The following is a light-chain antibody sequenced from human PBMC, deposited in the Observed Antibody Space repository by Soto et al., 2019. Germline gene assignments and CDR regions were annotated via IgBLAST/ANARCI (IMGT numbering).Light chain of an antibody. CDR2: GSN. CDR3: AAWDGGLNAVV. J-gene: IGLJ3*02. Sequence: QSVLTQPPSVSAAPGQRVTISCSGTTSHIGSNFVSWYQQLPGAAPKFLIFGSNRRPSGTPDRFSASKSGNSAALDISGLQTGDEAHYCCAAWDGGLNAVVFGGGTQLTVL. CDR1: TSHIGSNF. V-gene: IGLV1-51*01.